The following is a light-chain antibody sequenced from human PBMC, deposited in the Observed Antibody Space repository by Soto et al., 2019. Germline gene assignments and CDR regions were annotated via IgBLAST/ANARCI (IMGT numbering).Light chain of an antibody. CDR2: RNN. V-gene: IGLV1-47*01. Sequence: QSVLTQPPSASGTPGQRVTISCSGSSSNIGSNYVYWDQQLPGTAPKLLIYRNNQRPSGVPDRFSGSKSGTSASLAISGLRSEDEAYYYWAAWDDSLRGHYVFGTGTKVTVL. CDR1: SSNIGSNY. CDR3: AAWDDSLRGHYV. J-gene: IGLJ1*01.